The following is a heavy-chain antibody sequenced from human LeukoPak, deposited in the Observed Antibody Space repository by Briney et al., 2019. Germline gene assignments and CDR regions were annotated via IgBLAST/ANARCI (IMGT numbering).Heavy chain of an antibody. V-gene: IGHV3-23*01. CDR3: AKEADSSGWYVDH. D-gene: IGHD6-19*01. CDR1: GFTFNNYA. J-gene: IGHJ4*02. Sequence: PGGSLRLSCAASGFTFNNYAMSWVRQSPGKGLEWVSTISGSAAYIYYADSVKGRFSISRDNSRKTLYLQMNGLRAEDTAVYYCAKEADSSGWYVDHWGQGTLVTVSS. CDR2: ISGSAAYI.